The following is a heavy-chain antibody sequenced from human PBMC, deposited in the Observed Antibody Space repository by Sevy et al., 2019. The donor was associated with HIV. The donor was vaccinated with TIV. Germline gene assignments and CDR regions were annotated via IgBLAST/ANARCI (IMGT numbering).Heavy chain of an antibody. CDR1: GGSVGNDDYY. V-gene: IGHV4-30-4*01. J-gene: IGHJ4*02. CDR3: ARGVASSGAYKFDY. Sequence: SETLSLTCTVSGGSVGNDDYYWSWIRQPPGKGLEWIGYIFYSGSTYYNPSLKSRGSISVDTSKNHFSLRLRSVTAAYTAVYYCARGVASSGAYKFDYWGPGTLVTVSS. CDR2: IFYSGST. D-gene: IGHD6-13*01.